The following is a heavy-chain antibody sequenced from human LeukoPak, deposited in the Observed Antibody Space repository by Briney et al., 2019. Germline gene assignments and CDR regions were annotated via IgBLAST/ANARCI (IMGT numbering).Heavy chain of an antibody. CDR1: GGTFSRYA. Sequence: GASVKVSCKASGGTFSRYAISWVRQAPGQGLEWMGGIIPIFGTANYAQKFQGRVTITADESTSTAYMELSSLRSEDTAVYYCARDRGSAYYDILPGYYGDDAFDIWGQGTMVTVSS. CDR3: ARDRGSAYYDILPGYYGDDAFDI. J-gene: IGHJ3*02. CDR2: IIPIFGTA. V-gene: IGHV1-69*13. D-gene: IGHD3-9*01.